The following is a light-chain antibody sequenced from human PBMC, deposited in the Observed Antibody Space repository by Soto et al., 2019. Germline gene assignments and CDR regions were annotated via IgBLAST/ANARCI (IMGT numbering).Light chain of an antibody. V-gene: IGKV3-20*01. Sequence: EILLTQSPGTLSLSPGERATLSCRASQSVSSNFLAWYQQKPGQAPRLLIYGASNRATGFPDRFSGSGSGTDFTLTITRLEPEDFAVYFCQQYGSSPRTFGQGTKVDIK. CDR1: QSVSSNF. CDR2: GAS. J-gene: IGKJ1*01. CDR3: QQYGSSPRT.